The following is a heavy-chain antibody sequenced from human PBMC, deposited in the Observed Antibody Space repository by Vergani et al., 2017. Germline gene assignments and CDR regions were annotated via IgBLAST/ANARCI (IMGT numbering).Heavy chain of an antibody. V-gene: IGHV1-3*01. CDR1: GYTFTSYA. Sequence: QVQLVQSGAEVQKPGASVKVSCKASGYTFTSYAMHWVRQAPGQRLEWMGWINAGNGNTKYSQKFQGRVTITRDTSASTAYMELSSLRSEDTAVYYCARGYSSGWYFNYWGQGTLVTVSS. D-gene: IGHD6-19*01. CDR2: INAGNGNT. CDR3: ARGYSSGWYFNY. J-gene: IGHJ4*02.